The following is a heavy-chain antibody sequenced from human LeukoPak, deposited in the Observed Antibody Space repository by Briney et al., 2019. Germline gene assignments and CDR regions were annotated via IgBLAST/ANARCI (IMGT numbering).Heavy chain of an antibody. CDR3: ARRQQLVRVGYYYYYMDV. Sequence: SETLSLTCTVSGGSISGYYWSWIRQSPGKGLEWIGYIYTSGSTNYNPSLKSRVTISVDTSKNQFSLKLSSVTAADTAVYYCARRQQLVRVGYYYYYMDVWGKGTTVTVSS. J-gene: IGHJ6*03. V-gene: IGHV4-4*09. CDR2: IYTSGST. D-gene: IGHD6-6*01. CDR1: GGSISGYY.